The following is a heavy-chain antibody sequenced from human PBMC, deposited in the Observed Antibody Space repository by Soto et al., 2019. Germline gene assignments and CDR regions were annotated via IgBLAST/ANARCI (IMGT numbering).Heavy chain of an antibody. Sequence: QPGGSLRLSCAASGFSFSSYLMNWVRQAPGKGLEWVANIKQDGSQKYYVDSVKGRFTISRDNAKNSLYLQMNSLRAEDTAIYYCARSNYDFWSGGPLDIRGQGTMVTVSS. CDR1: GFSFSSYL. J-gene: IGHJ3*02. CDR3: ARSNYDFWSGGPLDI. V-gene: IGHV3-7*03. D-gene: IGHD3-3*01. CDR2: IKQDGSQK.